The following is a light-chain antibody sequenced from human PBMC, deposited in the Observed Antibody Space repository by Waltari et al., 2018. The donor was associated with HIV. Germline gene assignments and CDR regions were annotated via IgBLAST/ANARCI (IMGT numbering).Light chain of an antibody. V-gene: IGLV2-11*01. J-gene: IGLJ3*02. CDR3: CSYADNYTWV. Sequence: QSALTQPRSMSGPPGQSVTIFCTGTSSDVGGYNYVSWYQQHPGKAPKLMIFDVNKRPSGVPDRFSGSKSGNTASLTISGLQAEDEADYYCCSYADNYTWVFGGGTKLTVL. CDR1: SSDVGGYNY. CDR2: DVN.